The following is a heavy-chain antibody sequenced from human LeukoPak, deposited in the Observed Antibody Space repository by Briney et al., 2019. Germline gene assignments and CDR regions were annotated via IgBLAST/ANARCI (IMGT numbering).Heavy chain of an antibody. CDR1: GFTFRNHV. D-gene: IGHD2-2*01. V-gene: IGHV3-64*02. CDR3: SREMPTRRTQFDF. CDR2: ITGDGVRT. Sequence: GGSLRLSCAGSGFTFRNHVIHWVRQAPGKGLEYVSGITGDGVRTYYAESVRGRFTISRDNSKNTAYLQMGSLRAEDMALYYCSREMPTRRTQFDFWGQGTQVTVSS. J-gene: IGHJ4*02.